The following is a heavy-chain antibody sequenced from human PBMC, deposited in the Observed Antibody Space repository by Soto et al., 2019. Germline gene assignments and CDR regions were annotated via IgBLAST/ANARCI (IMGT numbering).Heavy chain of an antibody. CDR2: IYHSGTT. V-gene: IGHV4-4*02. J-gene: IGHJ6*02. CDR1: GDSITSTNW. Sequence: QVQLQESGPGLVKPSGTLSLTCGVSGDSITSTNWWSCVRQPPRRGVEGIGEIYHSGTTHYNPSLKSPITILIDESMNQFTLNMSSVTAADTAVYYCARLKGTDHYGLDVWCQWNTGSVFS. CDR3: ARLKGTDHYGLDV.